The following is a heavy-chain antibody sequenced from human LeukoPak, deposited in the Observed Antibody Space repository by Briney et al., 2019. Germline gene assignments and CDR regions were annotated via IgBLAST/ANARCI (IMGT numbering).Heavy chain of an antibody. CDR3: ARVPYYYDSSGYNDY. CDR1: GGSVSSGSYY. Sequence: PSETLSLTCTVSGGSVSSGSYYWSWIRQPPGKGLEWIGYIYYSGSTNYNPSLKSRVAISVDTSKNQFSLKLSSVTAADTAVYYCARVPYYYDSSGYNDYWGQGTLVTVSS. V-gene: IGHV4-61*01. D-gene: IGHD3-22*01. J-gene: IGHJ4*02. CDR2: IYYSGST.